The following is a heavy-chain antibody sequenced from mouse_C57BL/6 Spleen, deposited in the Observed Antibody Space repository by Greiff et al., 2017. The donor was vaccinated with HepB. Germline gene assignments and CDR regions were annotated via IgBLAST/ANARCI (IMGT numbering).Heavy chain of an antibody. CDR3: ARKGYDGDYFDY. D-gene: IGHD2-12*01. V-gene: IGHV1-81*01. CDR2: IYPRSGNT. Sequence: VKLMESGAELARPGASVKLSCKASGYTFTSYGISWVKQRTGQGLEWIGEIYPRSGNTYYNEKFKGKATLTADKSSSTAYMELRSLTSEDSAVYFCARKGYDGDYFDYWGQGTTLTVSS. J-gene: IGHJ2*01. CDR1: GYTFTSYG.